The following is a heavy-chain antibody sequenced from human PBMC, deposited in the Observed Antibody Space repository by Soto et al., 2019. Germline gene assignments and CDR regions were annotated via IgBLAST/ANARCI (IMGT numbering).Heavy chain of an antibody. D-gene: IGHD1-26*01. J-gene: IGHJ5*02. CDR2: IYYSGST. V-gene: IGHV4-59*06. Sequence: SETLSLTCTVSGGSISSYYCSWIRQPPGKGLEWIGYIYYSGSTYYNPSLKSRVTISVDTSKNQFSLKLSSVTAADTAVYYCARDRMYIVGANWFDPWGQGTLVTAPQ. CDR1: GGSISSYY. CDR3: ARDRMYIVGANWFDP.